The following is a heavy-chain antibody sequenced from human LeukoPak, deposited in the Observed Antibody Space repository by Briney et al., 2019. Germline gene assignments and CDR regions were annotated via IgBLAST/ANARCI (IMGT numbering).Heavy chain of an antibody. J-gene: IGHJ5*02. Sequence: SETLSLTCTVSGGSISSGSYYWSWIRQPAGKGLEWIGRIYTCWSTNYNPSLTRRSTISVDPSKNQFSLQLSSVTAADTAVYYCARVAAVAGTGNWFDTWGQGTLVTVSS. CDR1: GGSISSGSYY. CDR2: IYTCWST. CDR3: ARVAAVAGTGNWFDT. D-gene: IGHD6-19*01. V-gene: IGHV4-61*02.